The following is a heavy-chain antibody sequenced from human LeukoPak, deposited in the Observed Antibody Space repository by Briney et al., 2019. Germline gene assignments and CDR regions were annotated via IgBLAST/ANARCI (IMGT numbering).Heavy chain of an antibody. CDR1: GGSIGSSSYY. J-gene: IGHJ3*02. V-gene: IGHV4-39*01. CDR3: AGHYYDSSGYILGDAFDI. Sequence: SETLSLTCTVSGGSIGSSSYYWGWIRQPPGKGLEWIGSIYYSGSTYYNPSLKSRVTISVDTSKNRFSLKLSSVTAADTAVYYCAGHYYDSSGYILGDAFDIWGQGTMVTVSS. CDR2: IYYSGST. D-gene: IGHD3-22*01.